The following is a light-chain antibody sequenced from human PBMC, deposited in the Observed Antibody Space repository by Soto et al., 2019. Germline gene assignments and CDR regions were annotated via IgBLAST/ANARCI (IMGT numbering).Light chain of an antibody. CDR3: QQYGTSPGYT. CDR1: QSVSSNY. V-gene: IGKV3-20*01. J-gene: IGKJ2*01. Sequence: EIVLTQSPGTLSLSPGERATLSCRASQSVSSNYLAWYQQKPGQAPRLLIYGTSSRATGIADRFSGSGSGADFTLTISRLEPEDFAVYYCQQYGTSPGYTFGQGTKLEIK. CDR2: GTS.